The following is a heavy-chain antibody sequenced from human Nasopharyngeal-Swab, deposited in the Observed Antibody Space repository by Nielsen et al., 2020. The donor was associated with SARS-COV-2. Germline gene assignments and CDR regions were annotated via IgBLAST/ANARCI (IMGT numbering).Heavy chain of an antibody. V-gene: IGHV3-33*01. D-gene: IGHD3-10*01. CDR2: IWYDGSNK. Sequence: GESLKISCAASGFTFSSYGMHWVRQAPGKGLEWVAVIWYDGSNKYYADSVKGRFTISRDNSKNTLYLQMNSLRAEDTAVYYCARDLRITMVQGVTRPETLGYWGQGTLVTVSS. CDR3: ARDLRITMVQGVTRPETLGY. CDR1: GFTFSSYG. J-gene: IGHJ4*02.